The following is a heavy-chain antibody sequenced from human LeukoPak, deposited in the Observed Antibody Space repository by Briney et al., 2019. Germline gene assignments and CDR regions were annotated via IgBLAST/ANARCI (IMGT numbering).Heavy chain of an antibody. D-gene: IGHD6-6*01. CDR1: GFTFSSYW. CDR3: ATYRYSSSSDAFDI. V-gene: IGHV3-7*01. CDR2: IKQDGSEK. J-gene: IGHJ3*02. Sequence: GGSLRLSXAASGFTFSSYWMSWVRQTPGKGLEWMANIKQDGSEKYYVDSVEGRFTISRDNAKNSLYLQMNSLRAEDTAVYYCATYRYSSSSDAFDIWGQGTMVTVSS.